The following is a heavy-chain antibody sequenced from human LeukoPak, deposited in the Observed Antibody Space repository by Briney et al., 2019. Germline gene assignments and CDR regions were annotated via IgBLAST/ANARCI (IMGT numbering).Heavy chain of an antibody. V-gene: IGHV3-15*07. Sequence: GGSLRLSCAVSGLTVSDVWMNWVRQSAGRGLEWVGRIKSKMAGGAADYAAPVKGRFTISRDDSRNTVDLQMNGLTVEDTALYYCAWGGAQHYESWGQGTLVTVSS. D-gene: IGHD3-16*01. CDR3: AWGGAQHYES. CDR1: GLTVSDVW. CDR2: IKSKMAGGAA. J-gene: IGHJ4*02.